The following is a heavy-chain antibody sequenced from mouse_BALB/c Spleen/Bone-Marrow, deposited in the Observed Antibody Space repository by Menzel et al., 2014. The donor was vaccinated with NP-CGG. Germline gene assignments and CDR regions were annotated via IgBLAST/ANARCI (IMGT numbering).Heavy chain of an antibody. CDR1: GFNIKDTY. Sequence: VQLQQSGAELVKPGASVKLSCTASGFNIKDTYMHWVKQRPEQGLEWIGRIDPANGNTKYDPKFQGKATITADTSSNTAYLQLSSLTSEDTAVYYCARYGNCLGYYGMDYWGRGTSVTVSS. CDR2: IDPANGNT. CDR3: ARYGNCLGYYGMDY. D-gene: IGHD2-1*01. J-gene: IGHJ4*01. V-gene: IGHV14-3*02.